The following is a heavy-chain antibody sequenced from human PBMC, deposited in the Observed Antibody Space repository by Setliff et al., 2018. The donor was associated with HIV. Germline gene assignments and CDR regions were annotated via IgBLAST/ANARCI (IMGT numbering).Heavy chain of an antibody. J-gene: IGHJ3*01. D-gene: IGHD3-22*01. CDR3: VRAGDYYDSTGARAGFDF. CDR1: GGSISSSNW. Sequence: SETLSLTCAVSGGSISSSNWWSWVRQPPGKGLEWIGEIYFSGHTNYNPSLKSRVTLSLDNSKNQFSLKLTSVTAADTAVYYCVRAGDYYDSTGARAGFDFWGQGTRVTVSS. V-gene: IGHV4-4*02. CDR2: IYFSGHT.